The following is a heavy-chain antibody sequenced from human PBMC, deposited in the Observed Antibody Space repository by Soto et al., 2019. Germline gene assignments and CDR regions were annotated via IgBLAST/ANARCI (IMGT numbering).Heavy chain of an antibody. Sequence: EVQLVESGGGLVQPGRSLRLSCAASGFTFDDYAMHWVRQAPGKGLEWVSGISWNSGSIGYADSVKGRFTISRDNAKNSLYLKWNSLRAEDRALYSWEKVVGPRQLVSVFHYGGQGTLVPVSS. J-gene: IGHJ4*02. CDR1: GFTFDDYA. D-gene: IGHD6-6*01. V-gene: IGHV3-9*01. CDR3: EKVVGPRQLVSVFHY. CDR2: ISWNSGSI.